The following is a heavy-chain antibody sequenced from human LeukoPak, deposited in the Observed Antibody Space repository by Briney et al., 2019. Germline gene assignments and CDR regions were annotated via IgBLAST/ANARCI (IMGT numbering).Heavy chain of an antibody. J-gene: IGHJ6*02. Sequence: GRSLRLSCAASGFTFDDYAMHWVRQAPGKGLEWVSGISWNSGSIGYADSVKGQFTISRDNAKNSLYLQMNSLRAEDTALYYCAKDIRFLEWEGYYGMDVWGQGTTVTVSS. V-gene: IGHV3-9*01. CDR2: ISWNSGSI. CDR1: GFTFDDYA. CDR3: AKDIRFLEWEGYYGMDV. D-gene: IGHD3-3*01.